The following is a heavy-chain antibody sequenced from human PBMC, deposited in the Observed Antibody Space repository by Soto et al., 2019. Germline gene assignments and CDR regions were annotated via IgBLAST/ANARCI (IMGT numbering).Heavy chain of an antibody. J-gene: IGHJ6*03. D-gene: IGHD4-4*01. CDR1: GYSFTSYW. CDR3: ARTVTINYYYMDV. CDR2: IYPGDSDT. V-gene: IGHV5-51*01. Sequence: GESLKISCKGSGYSFTSYWIGWVRQMPGKGLEWMGLIYPGDSDTRYRPSFQGQVTISADKSISTAYLQWSSLKASDTAMYYCARTVTINYYYMDVWGKGTTVPVSS.